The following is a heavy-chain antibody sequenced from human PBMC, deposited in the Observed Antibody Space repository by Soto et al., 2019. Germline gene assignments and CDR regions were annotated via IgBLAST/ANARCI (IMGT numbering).Heavy chain of an antibody. J-gene: IGHJ4*02. D-gene: IGHD3-10*01. Sequence: EVQLVESGGDLVQPGRSLRLSCAASGFTFDDYGMHWVRQAPGKGLEWVSGISWNGSSIGYADSVKGRFTISRDNAKNSLYLRMNSLRAEDTALYYCAKGRGGSGSYYAGLFDYWGQGTLVTVSS. CDR3: AKGRGGSGSYYAGLFDY. CDR2: ISWNGSSI. V-gene: IGHV3-9*01. CDR1: GFTFDDYG.